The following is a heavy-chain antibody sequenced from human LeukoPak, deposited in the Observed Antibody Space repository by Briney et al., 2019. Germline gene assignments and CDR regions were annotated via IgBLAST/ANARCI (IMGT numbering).Heavy chain of an antibody. CDR1: GYTFTSYY. D-gene: IGHD6-19*01. CDR2: INPSGGT. V-gene: IGHV1-46*01. J-gene: IGHJ4*02. CDR3: ARETPGYSSV. Sequence: PGVSEKLSCKAFGYTFTSYYVHWVRQAPGQGLEWMGIINPSGGTNYSQKFSGRVTMTRDTSTSTVYIELSSLRSEDTAVYYCARETPGYSSVWGQGTVVTVSS.